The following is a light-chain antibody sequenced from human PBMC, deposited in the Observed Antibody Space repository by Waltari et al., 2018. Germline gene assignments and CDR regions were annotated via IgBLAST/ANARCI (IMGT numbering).Light chain of an antibody. CDR3: QQYQNWPPIT. V-gene: IGKV3-15*01. J-gene: IGKJ5*01. CDR2: STS. CDR1: QRVSPN. Sequence: ETVLTQSPATLSVSPGEAVTLSCRDSQRVSPNLAWYQQKRVQAPRLLIYSTSTRAPGVPYRFWGSGSGTEFTLTITSLQSEDSAIYYCQQYQNWPPITFGQGTRLEIK.